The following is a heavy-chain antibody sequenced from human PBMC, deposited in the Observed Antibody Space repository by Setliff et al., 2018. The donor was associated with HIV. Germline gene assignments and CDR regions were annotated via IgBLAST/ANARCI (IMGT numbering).Heavy chain of an antibody. CDR3: VTVNPATVVPGYYYYYMDV. CDR2: INTSGGSA. J-gene: IGHJ6*03. V-gene: IGHV1-46*01. D-gene: IGHD4-17*01. Sequence: ASVKVSCKASGYTFTTYPMHWVRQAPGQGLEWMGVINTSGGSAGYAEKFRGRVTMTRDTSTNTVYMDLRNLRSEDTAVYYCVTVNPATVVPGYYYYYMDVWGKGTTVTVSS. CDR1: GYTFTTYP.